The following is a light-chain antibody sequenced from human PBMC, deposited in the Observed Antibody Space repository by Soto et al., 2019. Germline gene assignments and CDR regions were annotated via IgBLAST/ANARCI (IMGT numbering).Light chain of an antibody. CDR3: QQYGSAPPEKT. CDR1: QSVSSNY. CDR2: GAS. V-gene: IGKV3-20*01. J-gene: IGKJ1*01. Sequence: EIVLTQSPGTLSLSAGERATLSCRASQSVSSNYFAWYQQKPGQAPSLLNYGASRRATGIPDRFSGSGSGTDFPRTISRLETEEFAVYYCQQYGSAPPEKTFGQGTKVEIK.